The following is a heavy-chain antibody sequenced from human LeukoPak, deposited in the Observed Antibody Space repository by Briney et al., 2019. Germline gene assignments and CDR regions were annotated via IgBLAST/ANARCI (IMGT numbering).Heavy chain of an antibody. CDR1: GGSFSGYY. J-gene: IGHJ4*02. Sequence: SETLSLTCAVSGGSFSGYYWSWVRQPPGKGLEWIGDINHSGTSTQNPSLKSRVTISVDTSKNQFSLKLSSVTAADTAVYYCPITMTRGVITTWGQGTLVTVSS. V-gene: IGHV4-34*01. D-gene: IGHD3-10*01. CDR3: PITMTRGVITT. CDR2: INHSGTS.